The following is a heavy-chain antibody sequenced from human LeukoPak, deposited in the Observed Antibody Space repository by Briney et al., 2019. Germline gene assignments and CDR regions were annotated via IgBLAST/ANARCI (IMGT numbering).Heavy chain of an antibody. CDR1: GGSISSYY. J-gene: IGHJ4*02. D-gene: IGHD6-19*01. CDR2: IYYSGST. CDR3: ASAVAAEGTDY. Sequence: SETLSLTCTVSGGSISSYYWSWIRQPPGKGLEWIGYIYYSGSTNYNPSLKSRVTISVDTSKNQFSLKLSSVTAADTAVYYCASAVAAEGTDYWGQGTLVTVSS. V-gene: IGHV4-59*01.